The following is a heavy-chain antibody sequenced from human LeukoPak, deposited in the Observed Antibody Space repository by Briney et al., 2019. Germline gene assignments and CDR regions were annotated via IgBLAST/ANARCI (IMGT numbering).Heavy chain of an antibody. D-gene: IGHD6-13*01. CDR3: ARAEIEQLVLLDAFDI. CDR1: GDSVSSNSAA. Sequence: SQTLSLTCAISGDSVSSNSAAWNWIRQSPSRGLEWLGRTYYRSKWYNDYAVSVKSRITINPDTSKNQFSLQLNSVTAADTAVYYCARAEIEQLVLLDAFDIWGQGTMVTVSS. CDR2: TYYRSKWYN. J-gene: IGHJ3*02. V-gene: IGHV6-1*01.